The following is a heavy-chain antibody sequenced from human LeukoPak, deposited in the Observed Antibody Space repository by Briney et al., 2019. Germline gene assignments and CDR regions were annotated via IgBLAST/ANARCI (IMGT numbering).Heavy chain of an antibody. D-gene: IGHD2-2*01. CDR1: GFTFSSYA. CDR2: ISYDGSNK. V-gene: IGHV3-30-3*01. Sequence: PGGPLRLSCAASGFTFSSYAMHWVRQAPGKGLEWVAVISYDGSNKYYADSVKGRFTISRDNSKNTLYLQMNSLRAEDTAVYYCARDRRYCSSTSCYSHAFDIWGQGTMVTVSS. J-gene: IGHJ3*02. CDR3: ARDRRYCSSTSCYSHAFDI.